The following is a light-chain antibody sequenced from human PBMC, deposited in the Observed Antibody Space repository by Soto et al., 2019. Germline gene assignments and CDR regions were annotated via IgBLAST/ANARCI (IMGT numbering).Light chain of an antibody. CDR3: SSFTGTTTLDV. CDR1: SSDVGAYKY. V-gene: IGLV2-14*03. J-gene: IGLJ1*01. Sequence: QSVLTQPASVSGSPGQSITISCTGTSSDVGAYKYVSWYQQHPGKVPKLIIYGVSNRPSGVSNRFSGSKSRNTAFLTISGLQPEDEADYYCSSFTGTTTLDVFGTGTKVTVL. CDR2: GVS.